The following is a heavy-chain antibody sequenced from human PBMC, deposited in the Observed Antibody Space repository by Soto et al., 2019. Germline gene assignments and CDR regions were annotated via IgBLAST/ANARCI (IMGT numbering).Heavy chain of an antibody. CDR3: VGVGVGTVDYFDD. CDR2: IHYSAST. Sequence: PSETLSLTCSVSGGSISSGGYYWSWIRQHPGKGLEWIEYIHYSASTYYNPSLKSRVSISIDRSQNKFSTNLSSVTAADTAVYYCVGVGVGTVDYFDDWGQGTLVTVSS. CDR1: GGSISSGGYY. J-gene: IGHJ4*02. D-gene: IGHD2-15*01. V-gene: IGHV4-31*03.